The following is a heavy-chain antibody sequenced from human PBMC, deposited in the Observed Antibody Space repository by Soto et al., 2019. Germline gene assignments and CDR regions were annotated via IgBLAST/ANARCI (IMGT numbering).Heavy chain of an antibody. D-gene: IGHD2-8*01. CDR3: AAGGGFINSRMVPFDP. V-gene: IGHV4-34*01. CDR1: GGSLSGSS. CDR2: INHRGSL. J-gene: IGHJ5*02. Sequence: KASETLSLTCAISGGSLSGSSWNWIRQFPGKGLEWIGEINHRGSLNYNPSVESRVTISVDKSRNQFSLKLRSVTAADTAVYYCAAGGGFINSRMVPFDPWGQGTLVTVSS.